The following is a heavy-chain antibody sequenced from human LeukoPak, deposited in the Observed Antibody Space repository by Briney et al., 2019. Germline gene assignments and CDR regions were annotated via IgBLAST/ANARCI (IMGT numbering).Heavy chain of an antibody. J-gene: IGHJ4*02. D-gene: IGHD1-26*01. CDR1: GYSISSGYY. CDR2: IYHSGST. Sequence: SQTLSLTCTVSGYSISSGYYWGWIRQPPGKGLEWIGSIYHSGSTYYNPSLKSRVTISVDTSKNQFSLKLSSVTAADTAVYYCARIDSGSYQGGLDYWGQGTLVTVSS. CDR3: ARIDSGSYQGGLDY. V-gene: IGHV4-38-2*02.